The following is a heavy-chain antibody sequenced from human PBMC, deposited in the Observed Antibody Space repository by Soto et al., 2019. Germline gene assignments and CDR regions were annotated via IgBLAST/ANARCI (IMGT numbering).Heavy chain of an antibody. V-gene: IGHV3-30*18. J-gene: IGHJ6*02. D-gene: IGHD3-3*01. CDR3: AKDQAIFGVVVYYYYGMGV. Sequence: QVQLVESGGGVVQPGRSLRLSCAASGFTFSSSGMHWVRQAPGKGLEWVAVISYDGSNKYYADSVKGRFTISRDNSKNTLYLQMNSLRAEDTAVYYCAKDQAIFGVVVYYYYGMGVWGQGTTVTVSS. CDR1: GFTFSSSG. CDR2: ISYDGSNK.